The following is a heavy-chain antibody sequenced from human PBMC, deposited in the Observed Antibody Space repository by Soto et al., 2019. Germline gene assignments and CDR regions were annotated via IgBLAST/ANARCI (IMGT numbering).Heavy chain of an antibody. J-gene: IGHJ3*02. CDR3: ARGGAASSGYYFGGGAFDI. D-gene: IGHD3-22*01. V-gene: IGHV3-30*09. CDR2: ISYDASNK. Sequence: GGSLRLSCAASGFTFSSYAMHWVRQAPGKGLEWVAFISYDASNKYYADSVKGRFAISRDNSKNTLYLQMNSLRAEDTAVYYCARGGAASSGYYFGGGAFDIWGQGTMVTVSS. CDR1: GFTFSSYA.